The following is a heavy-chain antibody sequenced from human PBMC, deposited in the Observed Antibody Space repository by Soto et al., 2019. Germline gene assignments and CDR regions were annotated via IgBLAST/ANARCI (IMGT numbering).Heavy chain of an antibody. CDR3: ARELPQRQGRNMDV. CDR2: INHRGSL. D-gene: IGHD1-1*01. J-gene: IGHJ6*02. V-gene: IGHV4-31*02. Sequence: LTWIRHRPGEGLEWFGYINHRGSLYYNPSLKSRVSTSVDTSKNQFSLNLSSVTAADTAVYYCARELPQRQGRNMDVWGQGTTVTVSS.